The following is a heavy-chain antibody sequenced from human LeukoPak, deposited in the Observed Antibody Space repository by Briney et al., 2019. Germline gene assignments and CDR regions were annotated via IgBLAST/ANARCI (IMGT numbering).Heavy chain of an antibody. J-gene: IGHJ3*02. V-gene: IGHV4-59*12. CDR1: GGSISSYY. D-gene: IGHD6-6*01. CDR3: ARDHGRSSSSHQSHDAFDI. CDR2: IYYSGST. Sequence: SETLSLTCTVSGGSISSYYWNWIRQPPGKGLEWIGYIYYSGSTNYNPSLKSRVTISVDTSKNQFSLKLSSVTAADTAVYYCARDHGRSSSSHQSHDAFDIWGQGTMVTVSS.